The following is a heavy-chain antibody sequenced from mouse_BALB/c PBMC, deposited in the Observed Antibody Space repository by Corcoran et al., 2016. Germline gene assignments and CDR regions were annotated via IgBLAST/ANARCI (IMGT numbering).Heavy chain of an antibody. CDR3: ARRGYGSSAWFAY. D-gene: IGHD1-1*01. CDR2: IYWDDDK. CDR1: GFSLSNSGMG. Sequence: QVTLKESGPGILQPSQTLSLTCSFSGFSLSNSGMGVRWIRQPSGKGLEWLAHIYWDDDKRYNPSLKSRLTISKDTSSNQVFLKITSVDTADTATYYCARRGYGSSAWFAYWGQGTLVTVSA. V-gene: IGHV8-12*01. J-gene: IGHJ3*01.